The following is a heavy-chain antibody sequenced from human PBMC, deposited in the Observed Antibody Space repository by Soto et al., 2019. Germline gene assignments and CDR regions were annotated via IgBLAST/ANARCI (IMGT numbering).Heavy chain of an antibody. CDR3: AREPVAGIWFDP. CDR1: GGTFSSYA. Sequence: ASVKVSCKASGGTFSSYAISWVRQATGQGLEWMGWINSYNGNTNYAQKLQGRVTMTTDTSTSTAYMELRSLRSDDTAVYYCAREPVAGIWFDPWGQGTLVTVSS. V-gene: IGHV1-18*01. J-gene: IGHJ5*02. D-gene: IGHD6-19*01. CDR2: INSYNGNT.